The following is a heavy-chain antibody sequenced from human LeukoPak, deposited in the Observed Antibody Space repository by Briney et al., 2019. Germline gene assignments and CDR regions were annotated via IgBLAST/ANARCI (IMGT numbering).Heavy chain of an antibody. CDR3: ARAGKGSITMVRGASDY. CDR2: INHSGST. D-gene: IGHD3-10*01. CDR1: GGSFSGYY. J-gene: IGHJ4*02. V-gene: IGHV4-34*01. Sequence: PSETLSLTCAVYGGSFSGYYWSWIRQPPGKGLEWIGEINHSGSTNYNPSLKSRVTISVDTSKNQFSLKLSSVTAADTAVYYCARAGKGSITMVRGASDYWGQGTLVAVSS.